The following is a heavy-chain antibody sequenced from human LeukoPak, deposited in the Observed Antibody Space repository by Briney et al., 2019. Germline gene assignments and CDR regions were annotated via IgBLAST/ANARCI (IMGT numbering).Heavy chain of an antibody. CDR2: IIPIFGTA. D-gene: IGHD6-13*01. CDR1: GGTFSSYA. Sequence: SVTVSCKASGGTFSSYAISWVRQAPGQGLEWMGGIIPIFGTANYAQKFQGRVTITADESTSTAYMELSSLRSEDTAVYYCARDAAQGIAAGNYWGQGTLVTVSS. J-gene: IGHJ4*02. V-gene: IGHV1-69*13. CDR3: ARDAAQGIAAGNY.